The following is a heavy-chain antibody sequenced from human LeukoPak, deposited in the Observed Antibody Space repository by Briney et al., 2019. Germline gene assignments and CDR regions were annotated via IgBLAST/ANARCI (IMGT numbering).Heavy chain of an antibody. CDR1: GFTFTSYG. CDR2: ISYDGSNK. J-gene: IGHJ4*02. CDR3: ARGRFPSNWYYFDY. D-gene: IGHD1-20*01. V-gene: IGHV3-30*03. Sequence: GGSLRLSCAVSGFTFTSYGMHWFRQAPGKGLEWVAVISYDGSNKYYADSVKGRFTISRDNSKNTLYLQMNSLRAEDTAVYYCARGRFPSNWYYFDYWGQGTLVTVSS.